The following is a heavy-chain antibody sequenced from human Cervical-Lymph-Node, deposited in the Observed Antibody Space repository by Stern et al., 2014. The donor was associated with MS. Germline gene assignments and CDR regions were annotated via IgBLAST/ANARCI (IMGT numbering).Heavy chain of an antibody. D-gene: IGHD6-13*01. Sequence: MQLVQSGAELKKPGESLRISCKGSGYSLTNTWIGWVRQMPGKGLERMGIIYPGASETSHSPSFQGQVTISADKSINTAYLQWSSLKASDTAMYYCARGRGIALRPDYWGQGTLVTVSS. CDR1: GYSLTNTW. V-gene: IGHV5-51*03. CDR3: ARGRGIALRPDY. CDR2: IYPGASET. J-gene: IGHJ4*02.